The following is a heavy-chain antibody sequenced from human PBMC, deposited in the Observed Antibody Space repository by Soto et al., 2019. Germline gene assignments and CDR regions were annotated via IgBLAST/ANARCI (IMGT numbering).Heavy chain of an antibody. CDR3: ATDPRGPDY. V-gene: IGHV3-23*01. J-gene: IGHJ4*02. Sequence: VHLLESGGGLVQPGGSLKLSCATSGVGFSNYGMSWVRQAPGKGLEWVSGISASGDSTYYADPVKGRFNISGDNSKRTLYLQMNSLRAEDTAIYYCATDPRGPDYWGQGTQVTVS. CDR2: ISASGDST. CDR1: GVGFSNYG.